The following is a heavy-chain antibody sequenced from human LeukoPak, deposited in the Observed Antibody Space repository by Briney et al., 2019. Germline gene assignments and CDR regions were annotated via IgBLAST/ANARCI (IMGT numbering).Heavy chain of an antibody. CDR1: GGSISSYY. J-gene: IGHJ3*02. V-gene: IGHV4-4*09. D-gene: IGHD2-15*01. CDR3: ARSDTPNDAFDI. Sequence: SETLSLTCIVYGGSISSYYWSWIRQPPGKGLEWIGYIYTSGSTNYNPSLKSRVTISVDTSKNQFSLRLSSVTAADTAVYYCARSDTPNDAFDIWGQGTMVTVSS. CDR2: IYTSGST.